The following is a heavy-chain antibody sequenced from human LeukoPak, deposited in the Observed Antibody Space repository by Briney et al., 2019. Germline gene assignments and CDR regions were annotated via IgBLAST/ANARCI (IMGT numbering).Heavy chain of an antibody. CDR3: ARDYTIHSSSWYHWFDP. J-gene: IGHJ5*02. D-gene: IGHD6-13*01. V-gene: IGHV4-31*11. CDR2: IYYSGST. CDR1: GGSISSGGYY. Sequence: SETLSLTCAVSGGSISSGGYYWSWIRQHPGKGLEWIGYIYYSGSTYYNPSLKSRVTISVDTSKNQFSLKLSSVTAADTAVYYCARDYTIHSSSWYHWFDPWGQGTLVIVSS.